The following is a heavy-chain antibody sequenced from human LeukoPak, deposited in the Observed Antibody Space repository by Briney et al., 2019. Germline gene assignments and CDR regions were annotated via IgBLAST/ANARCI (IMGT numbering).Heavy chain of an antibody. Sequence: GGSLRLSCAASGFTFSSYWMHWVRQAPGKGLVWVSRINMDGSSTYYADSVKGRFTISRDNAKNTLYLQMTSLRPEDTAVYFCAREGTGDYLDYWGQGTRVTVPS. V-gene: IGHV3-74*01. CDR3: AREGTGDYLDY. CDR1: GFTFSSYW. CDR2: INMDGSST. D-gene: IGHD7-27*01. J-gene: IGHJ4*02.